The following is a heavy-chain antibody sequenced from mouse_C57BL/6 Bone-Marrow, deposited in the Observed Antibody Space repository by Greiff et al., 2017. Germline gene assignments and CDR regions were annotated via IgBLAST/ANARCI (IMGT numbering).Heavy chain of an antibody. Sequence: EVKVVESGGGLVKPGGSLKLSCAASGFTFSSYTMSWVRPTPEKRLEWVATISGGGGNTYYPDSVKGRFTISRVNSKNTLYMQMSSLRSEDTALYYCARPYYDYDGWYFDVWGTGTTVTVSS. CDR2: ISGGGGNT. J-gene: IGHJ1*03. CDR1: GFTFSSYT. D-gene: IGHD2-4*01. CDR3: ARPYYDYDGWYFDV. V-gene: IGHV5-9*01.